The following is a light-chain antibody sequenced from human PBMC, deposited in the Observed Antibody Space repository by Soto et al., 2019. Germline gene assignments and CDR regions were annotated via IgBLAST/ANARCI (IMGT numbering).Light chain of an antibody. J-gene: IGKJ4*01. CDR2: GAS. V-gene: IGKV3-20*01. CDR3: QQYGISPFT. Sequence: GLTHAPGPLSFSPGARATLSFRASQFVSSTYLAWYQQRPGQAPRLLIYGASSRATGIPDRLSGGGSETDFTLTISRLESEDSAVYYCQQYGISPFTVGGGTKVDIK. CDR1: QFVSSTY.